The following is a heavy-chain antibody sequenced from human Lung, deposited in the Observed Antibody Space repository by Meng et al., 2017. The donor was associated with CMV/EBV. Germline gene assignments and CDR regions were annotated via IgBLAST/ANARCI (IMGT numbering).Heavy chain of an antibody. D-gene: IGHD3-16*01. CDR2: ISSSSSYI. J-gene: IGHJ4*02. V-gene: IGHV3-21*01. Sequence: AASGFTFSSYSMNWVRQDPGKGLEWVSSISSSSSYIYYADSVRGRFTISRDDAKNSLYLQMNSLRAEDTAVYYCSRVASIGGDFDYWGQGSLVTVSS. CDR3: SRVASIGGDFDY. CDR1: GFTFSSYS.